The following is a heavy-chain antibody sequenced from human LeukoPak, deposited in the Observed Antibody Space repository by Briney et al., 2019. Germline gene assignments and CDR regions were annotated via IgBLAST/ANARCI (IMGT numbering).Heavy chain of an antibody. J-gene: IGHJ6*02. Sequence: ASVKASCKASGYTFTGYYMHWVRQAPGQGLEWMGWINPNSGGTNYAQKFQGWVTMTRDTSISTAYMELSRLRSDDTAVYYCARGRRYYDSSGYYYYYYGMDVWAQGTTVTVSS. CDR3: ARGRRYYDSSGYYYYYYGMDV. V-gene: IGHV1-2*04. CDR1: GYTFTGYY. D-gene: IGHD3-22*01. CDR2: INPNSGGT.